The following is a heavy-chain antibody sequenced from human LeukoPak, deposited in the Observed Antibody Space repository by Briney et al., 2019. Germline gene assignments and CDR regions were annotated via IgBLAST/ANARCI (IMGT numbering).Heavy chain of an antibody. Sequence: PSETLSLTCAVSGGSINSGGYSWSWIRQPPGKGLEWIGEINHSGSTNYNPSLKSRVTISVDTSKNQFSLKLSSVTAADTAVYYCARRKTLRYFDWQQNQNWFDPWGQGTLVTVSS. CDR1: GGSINSGGYS. CDR2: INHSGST. D-gene: IGHD3-9*01. CDR3: ARRKTLRYFDWQQNQNWFDP. V-gene: IGHV4-34*01. J-gene: IGHJ5*02.